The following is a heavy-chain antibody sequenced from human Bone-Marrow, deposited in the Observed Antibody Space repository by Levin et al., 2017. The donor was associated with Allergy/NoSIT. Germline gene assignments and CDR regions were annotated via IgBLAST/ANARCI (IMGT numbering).Heavy chain of an antibody. D-gene: IGHD3-10*01. V-gene: IGHV5-10-1*01. CDR3: AREVGRISGTYA. J-gene: IGHJ5*02. CDR2: IDPTDSST. Sequence: GESLKISCQASGYTFTSYWISWVRQMPGKGLEWMGRIDPTDSSTSYSPSFQGHVTISVDKSLSTAYLQWSSLKASDTAMYYCAREVGRISGTYAWGQGILVTVSS. CDR1: GYTFTSYW.